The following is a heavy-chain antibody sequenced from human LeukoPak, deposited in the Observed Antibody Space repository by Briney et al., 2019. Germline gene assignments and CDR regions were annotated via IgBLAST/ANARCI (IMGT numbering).Heavy chain of an antibody. CDR3: ARDATGRYVVVVPAAIERDYYYYYMDV. J-gene: IGHJ6*03. V-gene: IGHV3-74*01. Sequence: PGGSLRLSCAASGFTFSSYWMHWVRQAPGKGLVWVSRINSDGSSTSYADSVKGRFTISRDNAKNTLYLQMNSLRAEDTAVYYCARDATGRYVVVVPAAIERDYYYYYMDVWGKGTTVTVSS. CDR2: INSDGSST. D-gene: IGHD2-2*01. CDR1: GFTFSSYW.